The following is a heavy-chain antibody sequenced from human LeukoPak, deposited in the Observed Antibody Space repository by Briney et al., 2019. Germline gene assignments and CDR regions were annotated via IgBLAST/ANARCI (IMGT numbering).Heavy chain of an antibody. V-gene: IGHV5-51*01. Sequence: GESLKISCKGSGYSFTSFWIAWVRQMPGKGLECMGIIYPGDSDTRYSPSFQGQVTISVDTSINTAYLQWISLKASDTAMYYCARHPIAAGGAYNWFDPWGQGTLVTVSS. CDR2: IYPGDSDT. CDR1: GYSFTSFW. CDR3: ARHPIAAGGAYNWFDP. J-gene: IGHJ5*02. D-gene: IGHD6-13*01.